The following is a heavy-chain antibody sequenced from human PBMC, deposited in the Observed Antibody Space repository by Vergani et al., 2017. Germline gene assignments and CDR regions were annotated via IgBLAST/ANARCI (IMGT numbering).Heavy chain of an antibody. D-gene: IGHD4-11*01. CDR2: NDHTGRP. CDR1: GGSFTSYH. V-gene: IGHV4-34*01. Sequence: QVQLQQWGGGLLKPSETLSLTCVVNGGSFTSYHWPWIRQSPGEGLEGVGDNDHTGRPDYKPSLKSRLTMSVAKSRNQFSLTLNSVTATDTAIYFCARVNTETSGHLYYYYYMDVWGQGTAVTVS. CDR3: ARVNTETSGHLYYYYYMDV. J-gene: IGHJ6*03.